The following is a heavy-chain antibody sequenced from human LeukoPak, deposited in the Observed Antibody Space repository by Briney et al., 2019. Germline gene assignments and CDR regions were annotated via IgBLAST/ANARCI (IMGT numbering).Heavy chain of an antibody. CDR3: ARHGFAGAFQH. CDR1: GGSFSGYY. D-gene: IGHD3-10*01. Sequence: SETLSLTCAVYGGSFSGYYWSWIRQPPGKGLEWIGEMNHSGSTNYSPSLKSRVIVSVDTSKNQFSLKLTSVTAADTAVYYCARHGFAGAFQHWGQGTLVTVSS. J-gene: IGHJ1*01. CDR2: MNHSGST. V-gene: IGHV4-34*01.